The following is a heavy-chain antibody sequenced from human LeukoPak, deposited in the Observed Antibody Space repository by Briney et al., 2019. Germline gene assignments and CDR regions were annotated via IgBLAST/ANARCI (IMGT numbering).Heavy chain of an antibody. CDR3: ARGYSMVREVITVY. CDR1: GYTFTSYD. CDR2: MNPNSGNT. V-gene: IGHV1-8*01. D-gene: IGHD3-10*01. J-gene: IGHJ4*02. Sequence: ASVKVSCKASGYTFTSYDINWVRQATGQGLEWMGWMNPNSGNTGYAQKFQGRATMTRNTSISTAYMELSSLRYEDTAVYYCARGYSMVREVITVYWGQGTVVTVSS.